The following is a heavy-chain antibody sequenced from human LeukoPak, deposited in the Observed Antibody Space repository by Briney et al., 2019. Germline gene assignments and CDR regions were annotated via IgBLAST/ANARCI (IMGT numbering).Heavy chain of an antibody. V-gene: IGHV3-30*03. J-gene: IGHJ6*03. CDR1: GFTFSSYG. CDR3: ARVSWFGELLGMDA. D-gene: IGHD3-10*01. CDR2: ISYDGSNK. Sequence: QTGGSLRLSCAASGFTFSSYGMHWVRQAPGKGLEWVAVISYDGSNKYYADSVKGRFTISRDNSKNTLYLQMNSLRSEDTAVYYCARVSWFGELLGMDAWGKGTTVTVSS.